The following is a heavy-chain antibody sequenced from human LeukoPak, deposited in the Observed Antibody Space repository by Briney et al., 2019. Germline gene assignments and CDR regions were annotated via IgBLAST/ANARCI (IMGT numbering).Heavy chain of an antibody. CDR1: GYAFTDYY. D-gene: IGHD3-16*01. V-gene: IGHV1-2*02. Sequence: ASVKVSCKASGYAFTDYYMHWVRQAPGQVLEWMGWISPNSGATYYAQKFQGRVTMTRDTYINTAYMELRRLTSDDTAVYYCARVDGGSRPVGYWGQGTLVTVSS. CDR2: ISPNSGAT. CDR3: ARVDGGSRPVGY. J-gene: IGHJ4*02.